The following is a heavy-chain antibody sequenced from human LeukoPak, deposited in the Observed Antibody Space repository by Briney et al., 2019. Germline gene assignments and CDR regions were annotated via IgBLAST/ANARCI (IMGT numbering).Heavy chain of an antibody. CDR1: GFTFSSYS. D-gene: IGHD2-2*01. J-gene: IGHJ4*02. Sequence: GGSLRLSCAVSGFTFSSYSMNWVRQAPGKGLEWVSYISSRSSTIYYADSVKGRFTISRDNANNSLYLQMNSLRAEDRAVYYCARNMICSSTTSCYRAGLDYWGQGTLVSVSS. CDR2: ISSRSSTI. V-gene: IGHV3-48*01. CDR3: ARNMICSSTTSCYRAGLDY.